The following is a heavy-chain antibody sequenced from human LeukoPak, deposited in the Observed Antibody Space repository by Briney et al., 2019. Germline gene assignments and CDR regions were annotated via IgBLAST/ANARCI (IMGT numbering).Heavy chain of an antibody. D-gene: IGHD3-3*01. CDR3: ARDLDYDFWSGYWVDY. CDR1: GFTFSSYS. J-gene: IGHJ4*02. Sequence: GGSLRLSCAASGFTFSSYSMNWVRQAPGKGLEWVSSISSSSSYIYYADSVKGRFTISRDNAKNSLYLQMNSLRAEDTAAYYCARDLDYDFWSGYWVDYWGQGTLVTVSS. V-gene: IGHV3-21*01. CDR2: ISSSSSYI.